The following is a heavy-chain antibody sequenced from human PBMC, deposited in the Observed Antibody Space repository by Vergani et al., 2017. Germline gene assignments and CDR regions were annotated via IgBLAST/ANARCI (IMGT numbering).Heavy chain of an antibody. V-gene: IGHV3-30-3*01. J-gene: IGHJ4*02. CDR1: GFTFSSYA. D-gene: IGHD4-17*01. Sequence: QVQLVESGGGVVQPGRSLRLSCAASGFTFSSYAMHWVRQAPGKGLEWVAVISYDGSNKYYADSVKGRFTISRDNSKNTLYLQMNSLRAEDTAVYYCASGASGDYVSSFDYWGQRTLVTVSS. CDR3: ASGASGDYVSSFDY. CDR2: ISYDGSNK.